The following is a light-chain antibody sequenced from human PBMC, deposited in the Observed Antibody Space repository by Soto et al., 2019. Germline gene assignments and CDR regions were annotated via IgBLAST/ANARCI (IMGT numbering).Light chain of an antibody. V-gene: IGKV4-1*01. Sequence: DIVMTQSPDSLAVSLGERATINCKSSQSVLYSSSNKNYLAWYQQKPGQPPKLLIYWASTRESGVPDRFSGSGSGTDFTLTIGSLQAEDAAIYYCQQYYDTPEFTFGPGTKVDIK. CDR2: WAS. CDR1: QSVLYSSSNKNY. CDR3: QQYYDTPEFT. J-gene: IGKJ3*01.